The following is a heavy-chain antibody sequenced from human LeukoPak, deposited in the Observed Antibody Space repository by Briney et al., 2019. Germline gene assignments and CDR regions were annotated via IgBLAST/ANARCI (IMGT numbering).Heavy chain of an antibody. CDR3: ARGEDIAAAGGLSVY. J-gene: IGHJ4*02. CDR1: GFTFSSYS. CDR2: ISSSSSYI. D-gene: IGHD6-13*01. Sequence: GGSLRLSCAASGFTFSSYSMNWTRQAPGKGLEWVSSISSSSSYIYYADSVKGRFTISRDNAKNSLYLQMNSLRAEDTAVYYCARGEDIAAAGGLSVYWGQGTLVTVSS. V-gene: IGHV3-21*01.